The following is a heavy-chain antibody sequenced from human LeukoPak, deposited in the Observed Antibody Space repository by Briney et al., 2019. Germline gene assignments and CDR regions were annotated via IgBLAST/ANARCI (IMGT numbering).Heavy chain of an antibody. CDR3: ARHRLKGGWFDP. D-gene: IGHD3-16*01. CDR1: GFTFSSYS. CDR2: ITSSSSTI. Sequence: GGSLRLSCAASGFTFSSYSVSWVRQAPGKGLEWVSYITSSSSTIYYADSVKGRFTISRDNSKNTLYLQMNSLRAEDTAVYYCARHRLKGGWFDPWGQGTLVTVSS. J-gene: IGHJ5*02. V-gene: IGHV3-48*01.